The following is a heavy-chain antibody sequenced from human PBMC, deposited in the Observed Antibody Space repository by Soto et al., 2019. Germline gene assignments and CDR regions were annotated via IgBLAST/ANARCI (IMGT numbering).Heavy chain of an antibody. CDR1: GFTFSSYG. V-gene: IGHV3-30*03. J-gene: IGHJ6*02. CDR2: ISYDGSNK. Sequence: QVQLVESGGGVVQPGRSLRLSCAASGFTFSSYGMHWVRQAPGKGLEWVAVISYDGSNKYYADSVKGRFTISRDNSKNTLYLQMSSLRTEDTAVFYCARPGSGYDILTGQYFYYYHAMDVWGQGTTVTVSS. CDR3: ARPGSGYDILTGQYFYYYHAMDV. D-gene: IGHD3-9*01.